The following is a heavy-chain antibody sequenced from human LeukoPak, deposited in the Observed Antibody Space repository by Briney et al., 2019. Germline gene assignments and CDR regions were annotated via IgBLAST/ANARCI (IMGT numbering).Heavy chain of an antibody. D-gene: IGHD2-2*01. Sequence: GGSLRLSCAASGFTVSSNYMSWVRQAPGKGLEWVSVIYSGGSTYYADSVKGRFTISRDNSKNTLYLQMNSLRAEDTAVYYCARDAGYCSSTSCPRWFDPWGQGTLVTVSS. J-gene: IGHJ5*02. CDR3: ARDAGYCSSTSCPRWFDP. V-gene: IGHV3-53*01. CDR1: GFTVSSNY. CDR2: IYSGGST.